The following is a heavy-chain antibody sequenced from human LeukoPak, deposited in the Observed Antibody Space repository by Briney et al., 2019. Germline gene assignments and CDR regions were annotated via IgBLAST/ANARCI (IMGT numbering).Heavy chain of an antibody. D-gene: IGHD4-17*01. CDR2: IYYSGST. J-gene: IGHJ6*02. Sequence: SETLSLTCTVSGGSVSSGSYYWSWIRQPPGKGLGWIGYIYYSGSTNYNPSLKSRVTISVDTSKNQFSLKLSSVTAADTAVYYCARDYGDNYYYYGMDVWGQGTTVTVSS. CDR1: GGSVSSGSYY. V-gene: IGHV4-61*01. CDR3: ARDYGDNYYYYGMDV.